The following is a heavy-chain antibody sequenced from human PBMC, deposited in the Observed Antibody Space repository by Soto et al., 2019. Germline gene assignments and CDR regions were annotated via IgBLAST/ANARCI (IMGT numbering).Heavy chain of an antibody. D-gene: IGHD2-2*01. CDR3: AKDPRYGIRDYYYYYGKDV. V-gene: IGHV3-23*01. CDR2: ISGSGDTT. CDR1: GFTFSSYA. Sequence: EVQLLESGGGLVQPGGSLRLSCAASGFTFSSYAMSWVRQAPGKGLEWVSAISGSGDTTYYADSVKGRFTISRDNSKNTLFLQMNSLRGEDTAVYYCAKDPRYGIRDYYYYYGKDVWGQGTTVTVSS. J-gene: IGHJ6*02.